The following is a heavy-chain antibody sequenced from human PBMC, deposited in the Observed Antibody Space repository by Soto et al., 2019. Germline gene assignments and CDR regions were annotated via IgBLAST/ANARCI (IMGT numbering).Heavy chain of an antibody. V-gene: IGHV1-18*01. CDR2: ISLYSDGT. CDR3: ARVVPGAEAWFGP. CDR1: GYTFSNYG. Sequence: GASVKVSCKTSGYTFSNYGITWVRQAPGQPLEWLGWISLYSDGTNYAQKFQGRVSMATDTSTTTAYMELRSLRSDDTAVYYCARVVPGAEAWFGPWGQGTLVTVSS. D-gene: IGHD2-2*01. J-gene: IGHJ5*02.